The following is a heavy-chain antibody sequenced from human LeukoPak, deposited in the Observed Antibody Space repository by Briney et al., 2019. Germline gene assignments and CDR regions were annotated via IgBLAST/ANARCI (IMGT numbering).Heavy chain of an antibody. CDR3: ARSNQADDY. V-gene: IGHV3-53*01. D-gene: IGHD4-11*01. CDR2: LYSGGTT. J-gene: IGHJ4*02. Sequence: GGSLRLSCAVSGFSVSSNYVSWVRQAPGKGLEWVSALYSGGTTYYADSVKGRFTISGDNSKNTLYLQMNSLRAEDTAVYYCARSNQADDYWGQGTLVTVSS. CDR1: GFSVSSNY.